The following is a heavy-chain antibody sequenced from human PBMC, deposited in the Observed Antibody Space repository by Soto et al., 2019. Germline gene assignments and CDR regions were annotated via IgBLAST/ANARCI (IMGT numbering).Heavy chain of an antibody. Sequence: PGGSLRLSCSASGFTFSNYWMDWVRQAPGKGLVWVSHIKTDGTSTSYADSVKGRVTISRDNAENTLYLQMNSLRVEDTAIYYCARGWFRNSLDLWGRGTLVTVSS. D-gene: IGHD3-9*01. CDR2: IKTDGTST. CDR1: GFTFSNYW. V-gene: IGHV3-74*01. CDR3: ARGWFRNSLDL. J-gene: IGHJ5*02.